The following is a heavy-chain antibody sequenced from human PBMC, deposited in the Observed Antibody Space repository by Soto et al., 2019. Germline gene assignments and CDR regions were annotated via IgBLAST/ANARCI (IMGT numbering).Heavy chain of an antibody. CDR1: CGSISSYY. Sequence: LSLTGTVSCGSISSYYWSWIRQPPGKGLEWIGYIYYSGSTNYNPSLKSRVTISVDTSKNQFSLKLSSVTAADTAVYYCARLNYYDSTGYLDYWGQGTLVTVS. CDR2: IYYSGST. V-gene: IGHV4-59*01. CDR3: ARLNYYDSTGYLDY. D-gene: IGHD3-22*01. J-gene: IGHJ4*02.